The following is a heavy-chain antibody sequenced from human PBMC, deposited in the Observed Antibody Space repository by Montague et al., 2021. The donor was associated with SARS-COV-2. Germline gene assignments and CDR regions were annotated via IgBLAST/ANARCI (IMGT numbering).Heavy chain of an antibody. D-gene: IGHD3-22*01. V-gene: IGHV4-39*07. CDR3: ARVPDYYDSSGYYFDAFDI. J-gene: IGHJ3*02. CDR1: GGSVISDTYF. Sequence: SETLSLTCTVSGGSVISDTYFWSWIRQPPGKGLEWIGEINHSGSINYNPSLKSRVTISVDTSKNQFSLKLSSVTAADTAVYYCARVPDYYDSSGYYFDAFDIWGQGTMVTVSS. CDR2: INHSGSI.